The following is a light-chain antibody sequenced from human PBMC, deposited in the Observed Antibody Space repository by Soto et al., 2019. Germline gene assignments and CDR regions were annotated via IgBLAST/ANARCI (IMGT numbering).Light chain of an antibody. Sequence: EIILTQSPGTLSLSPGERAALSCRASQSVSSNYLAWCQQKPGQALRLLIYGAFSRATGIPDKFSGSGSGTDFTLTISRLEPEDFAVYYCQQYGSSITFGQGTRLEIK. J-gene: IGKJ5*01. CDR1: QSVSSNY. CDR3: QQYGSSIT. CDR2: GAF. V-gene: IGKV3-20*01.